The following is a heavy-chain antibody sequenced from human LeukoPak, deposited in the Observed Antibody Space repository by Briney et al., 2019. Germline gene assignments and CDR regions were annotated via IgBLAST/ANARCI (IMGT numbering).Heavy chain of an antibody. V-gene: IGHV3-21*01. CDR2: ISSSSSYI. Sequence: GGSLRLSCAASGFTFSSYSMNWVRQAPGKGLEWVSSISSSSSYIYYADSVKGRFTISRDNAKNSLYLQMNSLRAEDTAVYYCARDKAGSGNYYKEIFDYWGQGTLVTVSS. CDR3: ARDKAGSGNYYKEIFDY. CDR1: GFTFSSYS. J-gene: IGHJ4*02. D-gene: IGHD3-10*01.